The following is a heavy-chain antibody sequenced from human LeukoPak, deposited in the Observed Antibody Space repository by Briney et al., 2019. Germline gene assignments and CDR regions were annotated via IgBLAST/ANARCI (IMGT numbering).Heavy chain of an antibody. J-gene: IGHJ4*02. CDR1: GGSFSGYY. V-gene: IGHV4-34*01. Sequence: PSETLSLTCAVYGGSFSGYYWSWIRQPPGKGLEWIGEINHSGSTYYNPSLKSRVTVSVDRSKNQFSLKLSSVTAADTAVYYCARSTPYFDYWGQGTLVTVSS. CDR3: ARSTPYFDY. CDR2: INHSGST.